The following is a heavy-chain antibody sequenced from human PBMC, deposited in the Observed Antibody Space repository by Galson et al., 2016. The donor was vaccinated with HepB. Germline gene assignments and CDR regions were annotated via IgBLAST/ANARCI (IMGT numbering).Heavy chain of an antibody. Sequence: SLRLSCAVSGFTVSSDYMSWVRQAPGKELEWVSVIYSGGDTYYADSVKGRFTTSRDNSKNTLYLQMSSLRTEDTAVYFCARDPGLRNGMGGWGKGTTVTVPS. J-gene: IGHJ6*04. CDR3: ARDPGLRNGMGG. D-gene: IGHD4-17*01. V-gene: IGHV3-66*02. CDR1: GFTVSSDY. CDR2: IYSGGDT.